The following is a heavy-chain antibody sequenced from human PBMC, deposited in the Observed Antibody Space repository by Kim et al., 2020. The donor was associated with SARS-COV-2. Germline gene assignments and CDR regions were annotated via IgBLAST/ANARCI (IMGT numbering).Heavy chain of an antibody. CDR3: ARHLKGQLLYFRY. D-gene: IGHD2-2*02. V-gene: IGHV4-39*01. J-gene: IGHJ4*02. Sequence: NPLLKRRVTISVDTSKTQFSLKLSSVTAADTAVYYCARHLKGQLLYFRYWGQGTLVTVSS.